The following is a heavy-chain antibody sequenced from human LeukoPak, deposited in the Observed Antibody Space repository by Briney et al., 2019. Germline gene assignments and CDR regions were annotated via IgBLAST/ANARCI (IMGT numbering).Heavy chain of an antibody. V-gene: IGHV4-39*01. CDR1: GGSISSSSYY. Sequence: SETLSLTCTVSGGSISSSSYYWGWLRQPPGKGLEWIGSIYYSGSTYYNPSLKSRVTISVDTSKNQFSLKLSSVTAADTAVYYCARQDGWLWFGELWGYFDYWGQGTLVTVSS. J-gene: IGHJ4*02. CDR2: IYYSGST. D-gene: IGHD3-10*01. CDR3: ARQDGWLWFGELWGYFDY.